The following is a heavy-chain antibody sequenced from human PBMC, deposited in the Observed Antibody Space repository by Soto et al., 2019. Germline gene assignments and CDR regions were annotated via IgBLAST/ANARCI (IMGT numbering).Heavy chain of an antibody. V-gene: IGHV3-23*01. D-gene: IGHD3-9*01. CDR2: ISGSGGST. CDR3: AKSPYYDILTGYYFDY. Sequence: GGSLRLSCVVVGCTFSSHARSWVRQAPGKGLEWVSAISGSGGSTYYADSVKGRFSISRDNSKNTLYLQMNSLRAEDTAVYYCAKSPYYDILTGYYFDYWGQGTLVTVSS. CDR1: GCTFSSHA. J-gene: IGHJ4*02.